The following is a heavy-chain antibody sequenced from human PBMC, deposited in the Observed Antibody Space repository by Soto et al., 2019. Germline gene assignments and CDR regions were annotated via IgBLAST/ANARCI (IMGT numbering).Heavy chain of an antibody. CDR2: IKQDGSEK. D-gene: IGHD6-19*01. CDR1: GFTFGSYW. V-gene: IGHV3-7*03. CDR3: ARVRVASSGWYYFDH. Sequence: GGSLRLSCAAYGFTFGSYWMSWVRQAPGKGLEWVANIKQDGSEKYYVDSVKGRFTISRDNAKNSLYLQINSLRVEGTAVYYCARVRVASSGWYYFDHWGQGTLVTVSS. J-gene: IGHJ4*02.